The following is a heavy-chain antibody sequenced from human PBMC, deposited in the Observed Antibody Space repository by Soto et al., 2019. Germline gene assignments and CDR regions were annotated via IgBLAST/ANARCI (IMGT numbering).Heavy chain of an antibody. CDR2: IYYSGIT. CDR3: ASMGYYDISTGYSRGCWFDP. V-gene: IGHV4-59*08. Sequence: SETLSLTCTASGGSISSYYWRWIRQPPGKGLEWIGYIYYSGITNYNPSLKSRATISVDTSKSQFSLKLNSVTAADTAVYYCASMGYYDISTGYSRGCWFDPGGQATLVTVS. CDR1: GGSISSYY. D-gene: IGHD3-9*01. J-gene: IGHJ5*01.